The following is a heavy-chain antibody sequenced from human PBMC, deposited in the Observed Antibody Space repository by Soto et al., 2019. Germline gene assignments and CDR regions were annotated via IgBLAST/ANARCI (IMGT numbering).Heavy chain of an antibody. CDR1: GGSLSGYY. CDR3: GRVVIKMAIQPIDS. J-gene: IGHJ4*02. V-gene: IGHV4-34*01. CDR2: VNPGGIT. Sequence: PSETLSLTCAVYGGSLSGYYWTWIRQPPGKGLEWIGEVNPGGITNYSPSVKSRLKISLDTSKKEVSLEMTSVTAADTAVYYCGRVVIKMAIQPIDSWGPGTLVT.